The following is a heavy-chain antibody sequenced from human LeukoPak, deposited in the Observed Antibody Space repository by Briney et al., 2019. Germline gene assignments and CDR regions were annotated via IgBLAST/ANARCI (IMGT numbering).Heavy chain of an antibody. J-gene: IGHJ4*02. CDR1: GFTFSSYG. D-gene: IGHD1-26*01. CDR3: ARGLPAGVGYYFDY. Sequence: GGSLRLSCAASGFTFSSYGMRWVRQAPGKGLEWVAVIWYDGSNKYYADSVKGRFTISRDNSKNTLYLQMNSLRAEDTAVYYCARGLPAGVGYYFDYWGQGTLVTVSS. CDR2: IWYDGSNK. V-gene: IGHV3-33*01.